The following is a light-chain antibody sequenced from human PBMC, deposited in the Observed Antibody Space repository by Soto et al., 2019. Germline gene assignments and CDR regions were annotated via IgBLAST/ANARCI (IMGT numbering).Light chain of an antibody. Sequence: DILMTQSPDSLAVSLGERATIDCKSSQSVLYSSNNKNYLAWYQQKPGQPPKLLIYWASTRESGVPDRFSGTGSGTDFTLTISSLQDEDVAVYYCQQYYSTPPTFGPGTKVDIK. CDR3: QQYYSTPPT. CDR1: QSVLYSSNNKNY. CDR2: WAS. J-gene: IGKJ3*01. V-gene: IGKV4-1*01.